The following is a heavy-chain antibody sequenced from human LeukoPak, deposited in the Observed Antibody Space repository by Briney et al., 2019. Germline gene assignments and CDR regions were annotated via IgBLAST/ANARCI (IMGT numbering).Heavy chain of an antibody. Sequence: PGRSLRLSCAASGFTFSSYAMHWVRQAPGKGLELVAVISYDGSNKYYADSVKGRFTISRDNSKNTLYLQMNSLRAEDTAVYYCASGLPRYCSGGSCLAFDYWGQGTLVTVSS. CDR1: GFTFSSYA. CDR3: ASGLPRYCSGGSCLAFDY. V-gene: IGHV3-30-3*01. CDR2: ISYDGSNK. D-gene: IGHD2-15*01. J-gene: IGHJ4*02.